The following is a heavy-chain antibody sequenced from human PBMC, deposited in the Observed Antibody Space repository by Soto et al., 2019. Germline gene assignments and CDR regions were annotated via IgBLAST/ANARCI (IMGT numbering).Heavy chain of an antibody. J-gene: IGHJ4*02. V-gene: IGHV1-18*04. CDR2: ISGSNGVT. Sequence: QVQLVQSGPEVKKPEASVKVSCKASGYTFTSSAISWVRQAPGQGPEWMGWISGSNGVTNYAQNFQGRVTLTVDSSTTTAYMEVRSLSSADTAIYYCARDHGGSGTFDYWGQGTLVTVSS. D-gene: IGHD3-3*01. CDR3: ARDHGGSGTFDY. CDR1: GYTFTSSA.